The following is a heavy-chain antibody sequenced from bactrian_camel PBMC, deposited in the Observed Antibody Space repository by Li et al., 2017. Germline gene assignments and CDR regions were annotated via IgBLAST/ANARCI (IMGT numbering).Heavy chain of an antibody. Sequence: VQLVESGGGSVQPGESLRLACTTSGLTFDDYALGWYRQAPGKGLEWVSSIYTGGDITYYADSVKGRFTISKDNDKSTLYLQMNSLRADDTAMYYCAIGLFADFGLGRGTQVTVS. V-gene: IGHV3S19*01. J-gene: IGHJ4*01. CDR2: IYTGGDIT. CDR1: GLTFDDYA. D-gene: IGHD5*01.